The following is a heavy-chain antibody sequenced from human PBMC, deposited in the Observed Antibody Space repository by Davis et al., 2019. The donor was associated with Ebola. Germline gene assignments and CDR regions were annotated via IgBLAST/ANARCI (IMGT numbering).Heavy chain of an antibody. D-gene: IGHD3-16*01. CDR1: GFTFSSYS. V-gene: IGHV3-48*02. Sequence: GESLKISCVASGFTFSSYSMNWVRQAPGKGLEWVSYISSSSSTIYYADSVKGRFTISRDNAKNSLYLQMNSLRDEETAVYYCARDGVGLYYDYVWGNYKGDMDVWGKGTTVTVSS. J-gene: IGHJ6*04. CDR3: ARDGVGLYYDYVWGNYKGDMDV. CDR2: ISSSSSTI.